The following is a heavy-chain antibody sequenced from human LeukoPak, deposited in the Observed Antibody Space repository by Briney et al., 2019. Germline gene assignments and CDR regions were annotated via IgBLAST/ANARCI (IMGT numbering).Heavy chain of an antibody. J-gene: IGHJ3*02. CDR2: IYYSGST. CDR1: GGSFSGYY. D-gene: IGHD3-10*01. Sequence: PSETLSLTCAVYGGSFSGYYWSWIRQPPGKGLEWIGSIYYSGSTYYNPSLKSRVTISVDTSKNQFSLKLSSVTAADTAVYYCARESSGSPNAFDIWGQGTMVTVSS. V-gene: IGHV4-34*01. CDR3: ARESSGSPNAFDI.